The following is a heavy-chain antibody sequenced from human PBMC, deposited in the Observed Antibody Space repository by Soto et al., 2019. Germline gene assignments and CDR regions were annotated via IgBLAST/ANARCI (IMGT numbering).Heavy chain of an antibody. CDR2: ISSSSSYI. CDR3: ARDRGMDSSSWFPLDY. D-gene: IGHD6-13*01. V-gene: IGHV3-21*01. CDR1: GFTFSSYS. J-gene: IGHJ4*02. Sequence: GGSLRLSCAASGFTFSSYSMNWVRQAPGKGLEWVSSISSSSSYIYYADSVKGRFTISRDNAKNSLYLQMNSLRAEDTAVYYCARDRGMDSSSWFPLDYWGQGTLVTVSS.